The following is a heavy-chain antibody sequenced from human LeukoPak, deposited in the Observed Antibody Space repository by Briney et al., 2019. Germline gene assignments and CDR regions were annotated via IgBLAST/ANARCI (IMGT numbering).Heavy chain of an antibody. CDR2: ISGSGGST. D-gene: IGHD2-2*01. Sequence: LRXXCAASGFTFSSYGMSWVRQAPGKGLEWVSGISGSGGSTYYADSVKGRFTISRDNSKNTLYLQMNSLRAEDTAVYYCAKFSLPIVVVPAADYFDYWGQGTLVTVSS. CDR3: AKFSLPIVVVPAADYFDY. CDR1: GFTFSSYG. V-gene: IGHV3-23*01. J-gene: IGHJ4*02.